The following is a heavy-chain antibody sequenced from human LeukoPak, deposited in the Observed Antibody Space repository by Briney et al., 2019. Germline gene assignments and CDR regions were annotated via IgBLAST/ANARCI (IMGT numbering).Heavy chain of an antibody. D-gene: IGHD5-24*01. CDR1: GGPITSSAYY. J-gene: IGHJ3*01. CDR2: IYNNGDT. CDR3: TSRGFRLPLDAFDV. Sequence: TSETLSLTCTVSGGPITSSAYYWVWARQSPGRGLEWLGSIYNNGDTYYNPSFESRVTIAIETSKNQFSLKMTSVTAADTAAYYCTSRGFRLPLDAFDVWGQGTRVAVSS. V-gene: IGHV4-39*01.